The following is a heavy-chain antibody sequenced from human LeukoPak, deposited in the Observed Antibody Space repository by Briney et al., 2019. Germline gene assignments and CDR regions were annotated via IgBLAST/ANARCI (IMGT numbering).Heavy chain of an antibody. D-gene: IGHD6-13*01. Sequence: PGGSLRLSCAASGFTFSNAWMSWVRQAPGKGLEWVGRIKSKTDGGTTDYAAPVKGRFTISRDDSKNTLYLQMNSLKTEDTAVYYCTTDDPGIAAAGDYWGQGTLVTVSS. V-gene: IGHV3-15*01. J-gene: IGHJ4*02. CDR2: IKSKTDGGTT. CDR3: TTDDPGIAAAGDY. CDR1: GFTFSNAW.